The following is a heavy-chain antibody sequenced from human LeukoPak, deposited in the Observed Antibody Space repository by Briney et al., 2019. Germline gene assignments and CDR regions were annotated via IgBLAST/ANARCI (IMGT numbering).Heavy chain of an antibody. J-gene: IGHJ4*02. CDR1: GFTFSNYA. V-gene: IGHV3-23*01. CDR3: AREPRDCTGGTCQSAGGYYFYY. D-gene: IGHD2-15*01. Sequence: GGSLRLSCAASGFTFSNYAMSWVRQAPGKGLEWVSGISASGGSYYADSVKGRFTVSRDISKNTLYLQMNSLRAEDTAVYFCAREPRDCTGGTCQSAGGYYFYYWGQGTLVTVSS. CDR2: ISASGGS.